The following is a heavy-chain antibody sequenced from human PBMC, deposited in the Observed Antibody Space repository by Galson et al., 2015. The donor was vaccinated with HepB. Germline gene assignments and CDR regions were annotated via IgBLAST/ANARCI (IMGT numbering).Heavy chain of an antibody. Sequence: SLRLSCAASGFTVSSNYMSWVRQAPGKGLEWVSVIYSGGSTYYADSVKGRFTISRHNSKNTLYLQMNSLRAEDTAVYYCASWVDTAPGDAFDIWGQGTMVTVSS. J-gene: IGHJ3*02. CDR2: IYSGGST. D-gene: IGHD5-18*01. V-gene: IGHV3-53*04. CDR1: GFTVSSNY. CDR3: ASWVDTAPGDAFDI.